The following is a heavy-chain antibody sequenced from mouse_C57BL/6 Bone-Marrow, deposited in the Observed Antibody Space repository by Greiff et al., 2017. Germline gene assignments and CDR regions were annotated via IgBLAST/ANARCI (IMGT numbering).Heavy chain of an antibody. CDR2: IYPGNSDT. D-gene: IGHD2-1*01. V-gene: IGHV1-5*01. CDR1: GYTFTSYW. Sequence: EVQLQESGTVLARPGASVKMSCKTSGYTFTSYWMHWVKQRPGQGLEWIGAIYPGNSDTSYNQKFKGKAKLTAVTSASTAYMELSSLTNEDSAVXYCTNMVTTWGYYAMDYWGQGTSVTVAS. CDR3: TNMVTTWGYYAMDY. J-gene: IGHJ4*01.